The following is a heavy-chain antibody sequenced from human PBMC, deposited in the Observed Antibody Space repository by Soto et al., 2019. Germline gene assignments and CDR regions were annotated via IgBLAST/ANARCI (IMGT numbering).Heavy chain of an antibody. CDR2: ISAYNGNT. Sequence: QVQLVQSGAEVKKPGASVKVSCKASGYTFTSYGISWVRQAPGQGLEWMGWISAYNGNTNYAQKLQGRVTMTTDTSTSTAYMQLRSLRSDDTTVYYCARARGVWFGEFLKPDYYYYGMDVWGQGTTVTVSS. CDR3: ARARGVWFGEFLKPDYYYYGMDV. V-gene: IGHV1-18*01. J-gene: IGHJ6*02. D-gene: IGHD3-10*01. CDR1: GYTFTSYG.